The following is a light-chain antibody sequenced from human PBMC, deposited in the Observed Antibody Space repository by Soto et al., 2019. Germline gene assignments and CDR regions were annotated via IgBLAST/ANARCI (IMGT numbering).Light chain of an antibody. V-gene: IGKV3-20*01. CDR2: GAS. Sequence: IVVTQSPCTLSFSPGERATLSCRASQSVSSSYLAWYQQKPGQAPRLLIYGASSRATGIPDRFSGSGSGTDFTLTISRLEPEDFAVYYCQQYGSSPRPITFGQGTRLEIK. J-gene: IGKJ5*01. CDR1: QSVSSSY. CDR3: QQYGSSPRPIT.